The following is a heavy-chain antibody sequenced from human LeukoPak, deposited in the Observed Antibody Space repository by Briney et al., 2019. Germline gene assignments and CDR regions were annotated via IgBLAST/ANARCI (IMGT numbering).Heavy chain of an antibody. J-gene: IGHJ2*01. CDR2: IYYRGST. D-gene: IGHD6-13*01. V-gene: IGHV4-61*01. Sequence: PSETLSLTCTVSGGSVSSGSYYWSWIRQPPGKGLEWIGYIYYRGSTNYNPSLKSRVTISVDTSKNQFSLKLTSVTAADTAVYYCARAADSSTWDFDLWGRGTLVTVSS. CDR1: GGSVSSGSYY. CDR3: ARAADSSTWDFDL.